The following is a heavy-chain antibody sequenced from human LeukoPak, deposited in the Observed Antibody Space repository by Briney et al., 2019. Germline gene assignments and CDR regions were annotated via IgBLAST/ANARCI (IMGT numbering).Heavy chain of an antibody. CDR3: ARGHNWGAWGFDY. Sequence: SQTLSLTCAISGDSVSSNSGAGNWIRQSPSRGLEWLGRTYYRSKWYNDYAVSVKSRITINPDTSKNQFSLQLKSLTPEDTAVYYCARGHNWGAWGFDYWGQGTLVTVSS. J-gene: IGHJ4*02. CDR1: GDSVSSNSGA. V-gene: IGHV6-1*01. CDR2: TYYRSKWYN. D-gene: IGHD1-1*01.